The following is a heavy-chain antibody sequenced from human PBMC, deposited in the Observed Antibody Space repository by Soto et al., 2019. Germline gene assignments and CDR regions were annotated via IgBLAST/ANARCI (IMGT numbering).Heavy chain of an antibody. V-gene: IGHV3-23*01. J-gene: IGHJ4*02. D-gene: IGHD2-2*01. CDR2: IRNSGTST. CDR1: GFTFSNYA. Sequence: EVQLLDSGGGLVQPGGSLRLSCAASGFTFSNYAMSWVRQAPGKGLEWVSSIRNSGTSTYYADSVKGRFTISRDNSKNALYLQMSSLRVEDTDVYYCAKSNLYCSSSNCYVFDYWGQGTLVTVSS. CDR3: AKSNLYCSSSNCYVFDY.